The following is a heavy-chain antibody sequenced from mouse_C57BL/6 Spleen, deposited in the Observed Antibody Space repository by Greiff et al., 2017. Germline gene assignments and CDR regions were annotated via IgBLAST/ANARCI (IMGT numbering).Heavy chain of an antibody. CDR1: GFSFNTYA. CDR2: IRSKSNNYAT. D-gene: IGHD3-2*02. J-gene: IGHJ3*01. Sequence: GGGLVQPKGSLKLSCAASGFSFNTYAMNWVRQAPGKGLEWVARIRSKSNNYATYYADSVKDRFTISRDDSESMLYLQMNNLKTEDTAMYYCVRQGAAQATFAYWGQGTLVTVSA. V-gene: IGHV10-1*01. CDR3: VRQGAAQATFAY.